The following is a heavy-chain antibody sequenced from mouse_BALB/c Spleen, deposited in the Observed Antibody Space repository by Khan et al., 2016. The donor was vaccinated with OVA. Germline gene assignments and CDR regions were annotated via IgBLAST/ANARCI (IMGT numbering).Heavy chain of an antibody. D-gene: IGHD3-1*01. CDR3: TRWGYWFAY. J-gene: IGHJ3*01. CDR1: GYIFTSYW. Sequence: VQLKQSGTVLARPGASVGMSCKASGYIFTSYWIHWIKQRPGQGLEWLGAIYPGNSDTNYNQKFKGKAKLTAVTSTSTAYMELSSLTNADSSVYYCTRWGYWFAYWGQATLVTVAA. V-gene: IGHV1-5*01. CDR2: IYPGNSDT.